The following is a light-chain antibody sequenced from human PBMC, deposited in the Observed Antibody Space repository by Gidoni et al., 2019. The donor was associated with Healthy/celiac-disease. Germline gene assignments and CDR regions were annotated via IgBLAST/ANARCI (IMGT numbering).Light chain of an antibody. V-gene: IGKV1-5*01. CDR2: DAS. J-gene: IGKJ1*01. CDR1: QRISSW. Sequence: DIQMTQSPSTLSASVGDRVTITCRASQRISSWFAWYQQKPGKAPKLLIYDASSLESGVPSRFSVSGSGTEFTLTISSLQPDDFATYYCQQYNSYSPTFGQGTKVEIK. CDR3: QQYNSYSPT.